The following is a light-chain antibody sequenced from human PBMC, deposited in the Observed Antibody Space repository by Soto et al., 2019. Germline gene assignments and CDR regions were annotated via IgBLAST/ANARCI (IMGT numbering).Light chain of an antibody. CDR1: ESISRDY. V-gene: IGKV3-20*01. Sequence: EIVLTQSPGTLSLSPGQRATLSCRASESISRDYLAWYQQRLGQAPRLLIYGASSGATGIADRFSGSGSGTDFTLTISILEPEDFAIYYCQQYGGVPYTFGQGTKLEIK. CDR3: QQYGGVPYT. CDR2: GAS. J-gene: IGKJ2*01.